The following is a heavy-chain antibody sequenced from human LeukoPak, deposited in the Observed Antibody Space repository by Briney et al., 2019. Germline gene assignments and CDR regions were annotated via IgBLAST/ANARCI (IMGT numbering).Heavy chain of an antibody. D-gene: IGHD3-3*01. J-gene: IGHJ4*02. V-gene: IGHV1-18*01. CDR1: GYTFTSYG. Sequence: GDSVKVSCKASGYTFTSYGISWVRQAPGQGLEWMGWISAYNGNTNYAQKLQGRVTMTTDTSTSTAYMELRSLRSDDTAVYYCARDQSSYDFWSGYSGYWGQGTLVTVSS. CDR3: ARDQSSYDFWSGYSGY. CDR2: ISAYNGNT.